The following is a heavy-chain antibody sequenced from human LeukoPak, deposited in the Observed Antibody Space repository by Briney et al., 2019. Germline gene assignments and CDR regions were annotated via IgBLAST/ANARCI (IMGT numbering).Heavy chain of an antibody. CDR1: GYSFTSYW. V-gene: IGHV5-51*01. CDR3: ASPPEPYYYDSSGYYY. CDR2: IYPGDSDT. J-gene: IGHJ4*02. D-gene: IGHD3-22*01. Sequence: GESLKISCKGSGYSFTSYWIGWVRQMPGKGLEWMGIIYPGDSDTRYSPSFQGQVTISADKSISTAYLQWSSLKASDTAMYYCASPPEPYYYDSSGYYYWSQGTLVTVSS.